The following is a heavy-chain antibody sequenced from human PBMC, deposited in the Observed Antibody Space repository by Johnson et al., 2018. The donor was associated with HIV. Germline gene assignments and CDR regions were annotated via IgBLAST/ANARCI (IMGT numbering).Heavy chain of an antibody. J-gene: IGHJ3*01. CDR3: ARDASMVLGIGAFDV. D-gene: IGHD3-10*01. CDR2: ISYDGSNK. V-gene: IGHV3-30-3*01. Sequence: QVQLVESGGGVVQPGRSLRLSCAASGFTFSSYAMHWVRQAPGKGLEWVAVISYDGSNKYCADSVKGRFPISRDTPKTTLYLQMNSLRAEDTAVYYCARDASMVLGIGAFDVWGQGTMVTVSS. CDR1: GFTFSSYA.